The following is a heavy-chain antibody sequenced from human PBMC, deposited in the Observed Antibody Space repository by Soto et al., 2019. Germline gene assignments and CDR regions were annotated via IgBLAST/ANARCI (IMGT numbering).Heavy chain of an antibody. V-gene: IGHV1-69*06. CDR2: IIPIFGTA. J-gene: IGHJ5*02. D-gene: IGHD6-13*01. CDR1: GGTFSSYA. Sequence: QVQLVQSGAEVKKPGSSVKVSCKASGGTFSSYAISWVRQAPGQGLEWMGGIIPIFGTANYAQKFQGRVTITADKSTSTAYMELSSLRSEETAVYYCARSGLIAAATNWFDPWGQGTLVTVSS. CDR3: ARSGLIAAATNWFDP.